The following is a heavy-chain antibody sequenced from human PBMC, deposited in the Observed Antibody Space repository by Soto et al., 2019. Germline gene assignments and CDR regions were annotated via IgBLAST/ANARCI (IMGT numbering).Heavy chain of an antibody. D-gene: IGHD3-22*01. CDR1: GGSISSGGYS. CDR2: IYHSGGT. J-gene: IGHJ4*02. V-gene: IGHV4-30-2*01. Sequence: PSETLSLTCAVSGGSISSGGYSWSWIRQPPGKGLEWIGYIYHSGGTYYNPSLKSRVTISVDRSKYQFSLKLSSATAADTAVYYCARGSYASSGYYDYWGQGTLVTVSS. CDR3: ARGSYASSGYYDY.